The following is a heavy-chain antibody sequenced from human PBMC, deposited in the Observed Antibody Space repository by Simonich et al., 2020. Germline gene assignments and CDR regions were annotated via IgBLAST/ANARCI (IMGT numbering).Heavy chain of an antibody. J-gene: IGHJ3*02. V-gene: IGHV3-23*01. CDR2: ISGRGGST. D-gene: IGHD3-22*01. CDR3: AKDLGERITMIVVVIDAFDI. Sequence: GGGFVQPGGSLRLSCAASGFTFSSYAMSWVRHAPGKGLESVSAISGRGGSTYYADSGKGRFTISRDNAKNTLYLQMNSLRAEDTAVYYCAKDLGERITMIVVVIDAFDIWGQGTMVTVSS. CDR1: GFTFSSYA.